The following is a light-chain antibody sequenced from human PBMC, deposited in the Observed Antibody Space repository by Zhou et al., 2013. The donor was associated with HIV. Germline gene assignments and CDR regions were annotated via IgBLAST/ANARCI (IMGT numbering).Light chain of an antibody. J-gene: IGKJ2*01. CDR3: QQYNTYPYT. Sequence: DIQMTQSPSTLSASVGDRVIITCRASQNVGGYLAWYQQKRGEAPKLLIYKASTLHSGVPSRFSGSGYGTEFTLTINRLQSDDFATYYCQQYNTYPYTFGQGTKL. CDR1: QNVGGY. V-gene: IGKV1-5*03. CDR2: KAS.